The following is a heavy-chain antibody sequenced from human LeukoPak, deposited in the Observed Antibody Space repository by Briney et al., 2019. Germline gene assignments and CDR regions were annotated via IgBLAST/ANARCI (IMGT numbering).Heavy chain of an antibody. J-gene: IGHJ4*02. V-gene: IGHV4-34*01. CDR3: ARQLGYSSSWYFDY. D-gene: IGHD6-13*01. Sequence: SETLSLTCAVYGGSFSGYYWSWIRQPPGKGLEWIGEIYHSGSTNYNPSLKSRVTISVDKSKNQFSLKLSSVTAADTAVYYCARQLGYSSSWYFDYRGQGTLVTVSS. CDR1: GGSFSGYY. CDR2: IYHSGST.